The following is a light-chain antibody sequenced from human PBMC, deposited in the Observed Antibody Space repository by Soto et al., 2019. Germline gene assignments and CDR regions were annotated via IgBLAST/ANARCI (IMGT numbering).Light chain of an antibody. Sequence: EIVLTQSPPTLSFSPGERATLSCRASQSVSIYLAWYQQKPGQAPRLLIYDASNRATGIPVRFSGSGSGTDFTLTISSLEPEDFAVYYCQQRKNWPLTFGQGTRLEI. J-gene: IGKJ5*01. CDR1: QSVSIY. CDR3: QQRKNWPLT. V-gene: IGKV3-11*01. CDR2: DAS.